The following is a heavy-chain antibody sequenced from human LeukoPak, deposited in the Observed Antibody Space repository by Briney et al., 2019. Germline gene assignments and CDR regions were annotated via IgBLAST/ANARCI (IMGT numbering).Heavy chain of an antibody. J-gene: IGHJ4*02. CDR2: ISGNAGST. CDR1: GFTLSSYA. Sequence: PGGSLRLSCTASGFTLSSYAMSWVRQAPGKGLEWVSLISGNAGSTYYADSVKARFTISRDNSKNTLYLQMNSLRAEDTAVYYCAKDRDRGVMIPGDFDYWGQGTLVTVSS. D-gene: IGHD3-10*01. CDR3: AKDRDRGVMIPGDFDY. V-gene: IGHV3-23*01.